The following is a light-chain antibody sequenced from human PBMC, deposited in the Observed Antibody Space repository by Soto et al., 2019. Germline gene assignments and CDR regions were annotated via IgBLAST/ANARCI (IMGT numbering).Light chain of an antibody. CDR2: LNSDGSH. CDR3: QTWGTGIRV. V-gene: IGLV4-69*01. CDR1: SGHSSYA. Sequence: QPVLTQSPSASASLGASVKLTCTLSSGHSSYAIAWHQQQPEKGPRYLMKLNSDGSHSKGDGIPDRFSGSSSGAERYLTISSFQSEDEADYYYQTWGTGIRVFGTGTKVTVL. J-gene: IGLJ1*01.